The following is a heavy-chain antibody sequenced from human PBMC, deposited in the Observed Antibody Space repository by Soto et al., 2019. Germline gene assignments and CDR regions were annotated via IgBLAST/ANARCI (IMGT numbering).Heavy chain of an antibody. CDR3: ARDPLRYFDWLPHGYFDY. J-gene: IGHJ4*02. Sequence: SETLSLTCAVYGGSFSVYYWSWIRHPPGKGLEWIGEINHSGSTNYNPSLKSRVTISVDTSKNQFSLKLSSVTAADTAVYYCARDPLRYFDWLPHGYFDYWGQGTLVTVSS. CDR1: GGSFSVYY. CDR2: INHSGST. V-gene: IGHV4-34*01. D-gene: IGHD3-9*01.